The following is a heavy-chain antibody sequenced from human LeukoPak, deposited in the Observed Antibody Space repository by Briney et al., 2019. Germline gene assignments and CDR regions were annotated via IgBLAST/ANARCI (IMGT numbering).Heavy chain of an antibody. CDR2: ISTNGDST. Sequence: PGGSLRLSCAASGFTFSTYAMHWVRQAPGKGLEYVSAISTNGDSTYYADSVKGRFTISRDNSKNTLFLQMGSLRADDMAVYYCARWGGISCYDYWGQGTLVTVSS. J-gene: IGHJ4*02. V-gene: IGHV3-64*02. D-gene: IGHD2-15*01. CDR3: ARWGGISCYDY. CDR1: GFTFSTYA.